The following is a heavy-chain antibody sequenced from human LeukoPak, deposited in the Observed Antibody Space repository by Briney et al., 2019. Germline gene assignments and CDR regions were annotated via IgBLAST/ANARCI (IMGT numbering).Heavy chain of an antibody. Sequence: KPGGSLRLSCAASGFTFSDYYMSWIRQAPGKGLEWVSYISSSSSYTNYADSVKGRFTISRDNAKNSLYLQMNSLRAEDTAVYYCASHCSSTSCYYYYYGMDVWGKGTTVTVSS. CDR1: GFTFSDYY. CDR2: ISSSSSYT. D-gene: IGHD2-2*01. V-gene: IGHV3-11*06. CDR3: ASHCSSTSCYYYYYGMDV. J-gene: IGHJ6*04.